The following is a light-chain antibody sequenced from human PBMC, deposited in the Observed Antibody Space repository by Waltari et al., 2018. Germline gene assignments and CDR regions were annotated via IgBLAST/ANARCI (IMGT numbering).Light chain of an antibody. CDR2: EVS. CDR3: SSYTSSSTLV. Sequence: QSALTQPASVSGSPGQSITISCPGASSDVGFYNYVSWYQQHPGKVPKLMIYEVSNRPSGVSNRFSGSKSGNTASLTISGLQAEDEADYYCSSYTSSSTLVFGTGTKVTVL. J-gene: IGLJ1*01. CDR1: SSDVGFYNY. V-gene: IGLV2-14*01.